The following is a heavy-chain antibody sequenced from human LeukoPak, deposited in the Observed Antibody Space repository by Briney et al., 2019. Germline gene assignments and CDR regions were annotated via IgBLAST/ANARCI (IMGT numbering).Heavy chain of an antibody. V-gene: IGHV3-33*03. CDR2: IWYDGSNK. D-gene: IGHD3-10*01. CDR1: GFTFSNYG. CDR3: AKDLRGLDAFDI. Sequence: GGSLRLSCAASGFTFSNYGMHWVRQAPGRGLEWVAVIWYDGSNKYYADSVKGRFTISRDNAKNSLYLQMNSLRAEDTAVYYCAKDLRGLDAFDIWGQGTMVTASS. J-gene: IGHJ3*02.